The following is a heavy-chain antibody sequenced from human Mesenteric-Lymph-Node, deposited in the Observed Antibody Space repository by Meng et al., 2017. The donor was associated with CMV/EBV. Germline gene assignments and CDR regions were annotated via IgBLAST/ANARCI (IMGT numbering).Heavy chain of an antibody. CDR1: GFVFRGYG. CDR3: ARRPTSG. D-gene: IGHD3-10*01. V-gene: IGHV3-21*01. Sequence: GGSLRLSCAASGFVFRGYGMSWFRQAPGKGLEWVSSITTSSSHTYYADSVKGRFTISRDDAKNSLFLQMSSLRVEDTAMYFCARRPTSGWGQGTLVTVSS. J-gene: IGHJ4*02. CDR2: ITTSSSHT.